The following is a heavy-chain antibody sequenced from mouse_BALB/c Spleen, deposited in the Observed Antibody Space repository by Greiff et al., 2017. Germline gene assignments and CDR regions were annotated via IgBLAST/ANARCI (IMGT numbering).Heavy chain of an antibody. J-gene: IGHJ3*01. CDR2: ISDGGSYT. V-gene: IGHV5-4*02. CDR3: ARGRYGNNEAWFAY. Sequence: EVQVVESGGGLVKPGGSLKLSCAASGFTFSDYYMYWVRQTPEKRLEWVATISDGGSYTYYPDSVKGRFTISRDNAKNNLYLQMSSLKSEDTAMYYCARGRYGNNEAWFAYWGQGTLVTVSA. CDR1: GFTFSDYY. D-gene: IGHD2-10*02.